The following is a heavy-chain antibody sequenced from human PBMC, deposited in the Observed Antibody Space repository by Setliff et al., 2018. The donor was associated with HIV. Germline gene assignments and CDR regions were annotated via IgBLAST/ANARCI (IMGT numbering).Heavy chain of an antibody. CDR3: SRTGRDSSGYDP. Sequence: SETLSLTCTVSGGSISSYFWSWSRQPQGKGLEWIGYVYNSGSTKNNPNLRSRVPMSEARYKTQFSLKLSSVTVADTAVYYCSRTGRDSSGYDPWGQGTLVTVSS. D-gene: IGHD3-22*01. CDR2: VYNSGST. V-gene: IGHV4-59*08. J-gene: IGHJ5*02. CDR1: GGSISSYF.